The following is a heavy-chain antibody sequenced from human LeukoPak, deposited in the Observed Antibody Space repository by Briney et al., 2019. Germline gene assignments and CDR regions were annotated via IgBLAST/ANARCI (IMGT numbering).Heavy chain of an antibody. J-gene: IGHJ4*02. CDR1: GYTFTGYY. V-gene: IGHV1-2*02. CDR3: ARDCSGGSCYHYYFDY. D-gene: IGHD2-15*01. Sequence: ASVKVSCKASGYTFTGYYMHWVRQAPGQGLEWTGWINPNSGGTNYAQKFQGRVTMTRDTSISTAYMELSRLRSDDTAVYYCARDCSGGSCYHYYFDYWGQGTLLTVSS. CDR2: INPNSGGT.